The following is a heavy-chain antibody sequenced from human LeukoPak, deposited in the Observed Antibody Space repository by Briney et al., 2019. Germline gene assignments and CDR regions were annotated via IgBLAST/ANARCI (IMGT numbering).Heavy chain of an antibody. V-gene: IGHV3-30*04. CDR2: ISYDGSHK. CDR1: GFTFSSYA. Sequence: PGGSLRLSCAASGFTFSSYAMNWVRQAPGKGLEWVTVISYDGSHKYYADSVKGRFTISRDNSKNTLYLQMNSLRAEDTAVYYCAKGESRYSSSRGYFDYWGQGTLVTVSS. J-gene: IGHJ4*02. CDR3: AKGESRYSSSRGYFDY. D-gene: IGHD6-13*01.